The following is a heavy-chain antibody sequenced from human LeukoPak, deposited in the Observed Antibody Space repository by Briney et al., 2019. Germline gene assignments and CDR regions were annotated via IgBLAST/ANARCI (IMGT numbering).Heavy chain of an antibody. Sequence: PSETLSLTCAVYGGSFSGYYWSWIRQPPGKGLEWIGEINHSGSTNYNPSLKSRVTISVDTSKNQFSLKLSSVTAADTAAYYCARVLTPGYSYGYDYWGQGTLVTVSS. V-gene: IGHV4-34*01. D-gene: IGHD5-18*01. CDR1: GGSFSGYY. CDR2: INHSGST. CDR3: ARVLTPGYSYGYDY. J-gene: IGHJ4*02.